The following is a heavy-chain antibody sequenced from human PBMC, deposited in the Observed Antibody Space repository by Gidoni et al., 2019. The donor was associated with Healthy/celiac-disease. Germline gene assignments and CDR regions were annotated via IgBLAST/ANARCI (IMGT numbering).Heavy chain of an antibody. J-gene: IGHJ4*02. Sequence: VQLVESGGGVVQPRRSLRPSCAASGFTFSSYAMHWVRQAPGKGLEWVAVISYDGSNKYYADSVKGRFTISRDNSKNTLYLQMNSLRAEDTAVYYCARDHQQWLVLDYWGQGTLVTVSS. D-gene: IGHD6-19*01. V-gene: IGHV3-30*04. CDR2: ISYDGSNK. CDR3: ARDHQQWLVLDY. CDR1: GFTFSSYA.